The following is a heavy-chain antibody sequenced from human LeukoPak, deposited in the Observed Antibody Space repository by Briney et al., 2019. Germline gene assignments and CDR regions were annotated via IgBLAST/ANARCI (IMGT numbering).Heavy chain of an antibody. J-gene: IGHJ4*02. V-gene: IGHV4-39*01. CDR2: IYYSGST. CDR3: ARRIVGAGPLDY. Sequence: SETLSLTCTVSGGSISSSSYYWGWIRQPPGKGLEWIGSIYYSGSTYYNPSLKSRVTISVDTSKNQFSLKLSSVTAADTAVYYRARRIVGAGPLDYWGQGTLVTVSS. D-gene: IGHD1-26*01. CDR1: GGSISSSSYY.